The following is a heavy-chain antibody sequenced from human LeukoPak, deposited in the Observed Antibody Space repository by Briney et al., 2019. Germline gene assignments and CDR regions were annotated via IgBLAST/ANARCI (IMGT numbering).Heavy chain of an antibody. CDR1: GGSFSGYY. J-gene: IGHJ4*02. CDR3: AGGDPKTTLFDY. CDR2: INHSGST. D-gene: IGHD1-7*01. Sequence: SETLSLTCAVYGGSFSGYYWSWIRQPPGKGLEWIGEINHSGSTNYNPSLKSRVTISVDTSKNQFSLKLSSVTAADTAVYYCAGGDPKTTLFDYWGQGTLVTVSS. V-gene: IGHV4-34*01.